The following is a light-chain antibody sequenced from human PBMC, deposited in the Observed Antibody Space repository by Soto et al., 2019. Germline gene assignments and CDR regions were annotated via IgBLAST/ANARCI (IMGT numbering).Light chain of an antibody. CDR1: QSVSSN. CDR2: GAS. J-gene: IGKJ1*01. V-gene: IGKV3-15*01. CDR3: QQYNNWPPWT. Sequence: EIVMTQSPATLSVSPGERATLSCRASQSVSSNLAWYQQKPGQAPRLLIYGASTRATGIPARFSGSGSGTEFTLTISSLQSEDFAVDYCQQYNNWPPWTFGQVTNVEIK.